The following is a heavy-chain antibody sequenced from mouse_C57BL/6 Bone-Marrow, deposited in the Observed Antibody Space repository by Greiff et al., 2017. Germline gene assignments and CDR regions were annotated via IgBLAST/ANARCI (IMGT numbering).Heavy chain of an antibody. CDR2: INPYNGGT. CDR1: GYTFTDYY. V-gene: IGHV1-19*01. D-gene: IGHD1-1*01. J-gene: IGHJ2*01. Sequence: EVQLQQSGPVLVKPGASVKMSCKASGYTFTDYYMNWVKQSHGKSLEWIGVINPYNGGTSYNQKFKGKATLTVDKSSSTAYMELNSLTSEDSAVYYCAGYYYGSSYFDYWGQGTTLTVSS. CDR3: AGYYYGSSYFDY.